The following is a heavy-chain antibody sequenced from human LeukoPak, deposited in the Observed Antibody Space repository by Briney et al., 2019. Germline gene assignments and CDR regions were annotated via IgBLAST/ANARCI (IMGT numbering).Heavy chain of an antibody. V-gene: IGHV3-23*01. CDR2: VTASGARR. D-gene: IGHD5-12*01. CDR1: GFTFSTYA. J-gene: IGHJ4*02. Sequence: GGSLRLSCAASGFTFSTYAMGWVRQAPGKGLDWVSVVTASGARRHYADSVKGRFTISRDNSKDTLFLQMTSLRAEDTAVYYCADGRGYSGYDSDYWGQGTLVTVSS. CDR3: ADGRGYSGYDSDY.